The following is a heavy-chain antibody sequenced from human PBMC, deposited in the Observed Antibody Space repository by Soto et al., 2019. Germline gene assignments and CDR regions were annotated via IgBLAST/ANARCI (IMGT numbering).Heavy chain of an antibody. CDR3: ARTPHYYDIVTGSSSYYYGMDV. CDR1: GGTFSSYA. CDR2: IIPIFGTA. D-gene: IGHD3-9*01. Sequence: QVQLVQSGAEVKKPGSSVKVSCKASGGTFSSYAISWVRQAPGQGLEWMGGIIPIFGTANYAQKFQGRVTITADESTSTAYMELSSLRSEDTAVYYCARTPHYYDIVTGSSSYYYGMDVWGQGTTVTVSS. V-gene: IGHV1-69*01. J-gene: IGHJ6*02.